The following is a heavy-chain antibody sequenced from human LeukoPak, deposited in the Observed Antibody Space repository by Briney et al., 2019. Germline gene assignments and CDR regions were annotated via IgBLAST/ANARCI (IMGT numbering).Heavy chain of an antibody. J-gene: IGHJ3*01. CDR3: ARALAARPGAFDV. CDR2: INHSGST. CDR1: GGSFSGYY. D-gene: IGHD6-6*01. Sequence: PSETLSLTCAVYGGSFSGYYWSWIRQPPGKGLEWIGEINHSGSTNYNPSLKSRVTISVDTSKNQFSLKLSSVTAADTAVYYCARALAARPGAFDVWGQGTMVTVSS. V-gene: IGHV4-34*01.